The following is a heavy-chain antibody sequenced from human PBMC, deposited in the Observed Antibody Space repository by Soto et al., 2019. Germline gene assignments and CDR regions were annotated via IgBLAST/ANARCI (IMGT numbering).Heavy chain of an antibody. CDR3: ARVGLRFLEWLSLYNWFDP. CDR2: VYYNGIT. CDR1: GGSINNHY. V-gene: IGHV4-59*11. D-gene: IGHD3-3*01. J-gene: IGHJ5*02. Sequence: SETLSLTCTVSGGSINNHYWSWIRQPPGKGLKWLGYVYYNGITNYNPSLKSRVTISVDTSKNQFFLKLSSVTAADTAVYYFARVGLRFLEWLSLYNWFDPWGQGTLVTVSS.